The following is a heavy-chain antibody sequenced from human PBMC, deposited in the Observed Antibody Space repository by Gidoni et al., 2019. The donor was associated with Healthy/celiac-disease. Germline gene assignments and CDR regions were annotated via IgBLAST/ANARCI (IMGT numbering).Heavy chain of an antibody. J-gene: IGHJ4*02. CDR3: ARGPDTAMVGDY. CDR2: INPNSCCT. V-gene: IGHV1-2*02. CDR1: GYTFTGYY. Sequence: QVQLVQAGAEVKKPGASVQVSCKASGYTFTGYYIHWVRQAPGKGLAWMGWINPNSCCTDYAQKFKGRVTMTRDRSNSTGYMELSRLRSDDTAVYYCARGPDTAMVGDYWGQGTLVTVSS. D-gene: IGHD5-18*01.